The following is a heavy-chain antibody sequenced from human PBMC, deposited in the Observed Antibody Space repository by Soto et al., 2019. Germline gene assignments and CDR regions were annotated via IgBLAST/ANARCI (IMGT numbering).Heavy chain of an antibody. CDR3: AKATVAVIYGGHYYYGSDV. Sequence: QLVQSGAEVKKPGSSVKVSCKASGGTFSSYAFSWVRQAPGQGLEWMGGITPMFGTPNYAQNFQGRVTITADESTRTAYMELSSLRSEDTAVYYCAKATVAVIYGGHYYYGSDVWGQGTTVTVSS. J-gene: IGHJ6*02. CDR1: GGTFSSYA. V-gene: IGHV1-69*12. CDR2: ITPMFGTP. D-gene: IGHD2-15*01.